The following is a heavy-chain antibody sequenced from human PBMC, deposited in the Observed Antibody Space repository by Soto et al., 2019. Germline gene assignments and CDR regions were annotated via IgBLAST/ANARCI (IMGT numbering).Heavy chain of an antibody. CDR3: ARGRLF. CDR2: INHSGST. J-gene: IGHJ4*02. CDR1: GGSFSGYY. Sequence: SETLSLTCAVYGGSFSGYYWSWIRQPPGKGLEWIGEINHSGSTSYNPSLKSRVTISVDTSKNQFSLKLSSVTAADTAVYYCARGRLFWGQGTLVTVSS. V-gene: IGHV4-34*01.